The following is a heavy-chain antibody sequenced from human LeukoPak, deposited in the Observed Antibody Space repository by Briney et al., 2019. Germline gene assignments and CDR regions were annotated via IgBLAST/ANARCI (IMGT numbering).Heavy chain of an antibody. D-gene: IGHD2-2*01. J-gene: IGHJ3*02. CDR3: AKDDIVVVPAALANDAFDI. CDR2: ISASGGST. V-gene: IGHV3-23*01. CDR1: GFTFSSYS. Sequence: GGSLRLSCAASGFTFSSYSMNWVRQAPGKGLEWVSGISASGGSTFYADSVKGRFTISRDNSKNTLYLQMNSLRAEDTAVYYCAKDDIVVVPAALANDAFDIWGQGTMVTVSS.